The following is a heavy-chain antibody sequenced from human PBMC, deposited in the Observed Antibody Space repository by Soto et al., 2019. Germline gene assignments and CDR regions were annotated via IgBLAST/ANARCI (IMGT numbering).Heavy chain of an antibody. D-gene: IGHD1-26*01. CDR3: ATDKYGAGRVGVHS. J-gene: IGHJ5*02. Sequence: QVQLVQSGAEVKKPGASLRVSCETSGGTSTIYTITWVRQAPGQGLQWMGRIVPTLRITNYAQEFQGSLTIPADSSTSTAHIELTSLTSEDTAVYYCATDKYGAGRVGVHSWGQGTLVTVSS. CDR1: GGTSTIYT. V-gene: IGHV1-69*08. CDR2: IVPTLRIT.